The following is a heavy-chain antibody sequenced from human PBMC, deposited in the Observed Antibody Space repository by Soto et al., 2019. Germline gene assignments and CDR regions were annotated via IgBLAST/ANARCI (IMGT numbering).Heavy chain of an antibody. V-gene: IGHV2-70*01. D-gene: IGHD1-26*01. CDR3: ARIRLRPGGSYRWFDP. CDR1: GFSLSTSGMC. Sequence: SGPTLVNPTQTLTLTCTFSGFSLSTSGMCVSWIHQPPGKAPEWLALIDWDDDKYYRTSLKTRLTISKDTSKNQVVLTMTNMDPVDTATYYCARIRLRPGGSYRWFDPWGQGTLVTVSS. J-gene: IGHJ5*02. CDR2: IDWDDDK.